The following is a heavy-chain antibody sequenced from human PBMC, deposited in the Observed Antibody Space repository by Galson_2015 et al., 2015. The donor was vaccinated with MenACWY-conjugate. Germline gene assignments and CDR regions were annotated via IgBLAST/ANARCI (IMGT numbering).Heavy chain of an antibody. Sequence: SVKVSCKVSGSSLSEIFMHWVRRAPGKGFEWMGGVNPENGKTIYAREFQGRVTMTEDTSTDTGYMELGRLRSEDTAVYYCATVRAGYCNSGTCFGLDVWGQGTRVTVSS. CDR2: VNPENGKT. D-gene: IGHD2-15*01. V-gene: IGHV1-24*01. J-gene: IGHJ6*02. CDR1: GSSLSEIF. CDR3: ATVRAGYCNSGTCFGLDV.